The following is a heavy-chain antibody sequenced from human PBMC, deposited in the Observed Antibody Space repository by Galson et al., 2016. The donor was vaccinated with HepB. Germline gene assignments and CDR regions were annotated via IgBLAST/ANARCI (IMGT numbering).Heavy chain of an antibody. J-gene: IGHJ6*04. D-gene: IGHD1-1*01. CDR1: GFIFRSYA. Sequence: SMRLSCADGGFIFRSYAMNWVRPAPGKGLEWLAVTSNDGSKKYFADPVQGRFTISRDNSKNTLYLKMNSMRAEDTAVYYCARFIASPWNDYYYYGMDVWGKGTTVTVSS. CDR2: TSNDGSKK. CDR3: ARFIASPWNDYYYYGMDV. V-gene: IGHV3-30-3*01.